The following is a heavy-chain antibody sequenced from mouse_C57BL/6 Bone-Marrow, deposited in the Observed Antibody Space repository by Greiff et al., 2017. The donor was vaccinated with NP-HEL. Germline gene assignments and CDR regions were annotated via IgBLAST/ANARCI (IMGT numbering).Heavy chain of an antibody. Sequence: QVHVKQSGAELVRPGASVTLSCKASGYTFTDYEMHWVKQTPVHGLEWIGAIDPETGGTAYNQKFKGKAILTADKSSSTAYMELRSLTSEDSAVYYCTRDGYDGSWFAYWGQGTLVTVSA. CDR3: TRDGYDGSWFAY. J-gene: IGHJ3*01. CDR2: IDPETGGT. D-gene: IGHD2-2*01. V-gene: IGHV1-15*01. CDR1: GYTFTDYE.